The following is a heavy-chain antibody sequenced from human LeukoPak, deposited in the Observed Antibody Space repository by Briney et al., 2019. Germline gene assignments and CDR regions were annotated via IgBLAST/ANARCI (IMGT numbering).Heavy chain of an antibody. CDR1: GGSISSYY. D-gene: IGHD4-17*01. J-gene: IGHJ6*02. Sequence: SETLSLTCTVSGGSISSYYWSWIRQPAGKGLEWIGRIYTSGSTNYNPSLKSRVTMSVDTSKNQFSLKLSSATAADTAVYYCARDHAVTTSYYYYYYGMDVWGQGTTVTVSS. CDR3: ARDHAVTTSYYYYYYGMDV. CDR2: IYTSGST. V-gene: IGHV4-4*07.